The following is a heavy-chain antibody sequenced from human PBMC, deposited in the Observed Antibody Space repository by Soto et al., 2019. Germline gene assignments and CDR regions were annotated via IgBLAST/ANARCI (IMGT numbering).Heavy chain of an antibody. CDR3: AKDKQQLDSYYFDY. Sequence: PGGSLRLSCAASGFTFSSYAMSWVLQAPGKGLEWVSAISGSGGSTYYADSVKGRFTISRDNSKNTLYLQMNSLRAEDTAVYYCAKDKQQLDSYYFDYWGQGTLVTVSS. D-gene: IGHD6-13*01. CDR1: GFTFSSYA. CDR2: ISGSGGST. V-gene: IGHV3-23*01. J-gene: IGHJ4*02.